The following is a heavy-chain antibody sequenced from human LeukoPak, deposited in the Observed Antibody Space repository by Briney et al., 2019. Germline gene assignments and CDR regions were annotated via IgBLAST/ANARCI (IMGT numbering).Heavy chain of an antibody. CDR1: GESFSGYY. V-gene: IGHV4-34*01. J-gene: IGHJ6*03. Sequence: SETLSLTCAVYGESFSGYYWNWIRQPPGKGLEWIGEINRSGSTTYNPSLKSRVTISVDTSKNQFSLKLSSVTAADTAVYYCARDPGYSYGPYYYYYMDVWGKGTTVTISS. CDR3: ARDPGYSYGPYYYYYMDV. CDR2: INRSGST. D-gene: IGHD5-18*01.